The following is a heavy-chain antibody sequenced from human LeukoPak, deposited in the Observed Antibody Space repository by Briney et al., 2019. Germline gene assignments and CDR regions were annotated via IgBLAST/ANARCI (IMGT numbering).Heavy chain of an antibody. Sequence: PGGSLRLSCAASGFTFSSYAMSWVRQAPGKGLEWVSSISGSGGSTFYADSVKGRFTISRDNSKNTLFLQVNSLRAEDTAVYYCATTVIRTEYFQHWGQGTLVTVSS. V-gene: IGHV3-23*01. CDR3: ATTVIRTEYFQH. D-gene: IGHD4-17*01. J-gene: IGHJ1*01. CDR1: GFTFSSYA. CDR2: ISGSGGST.